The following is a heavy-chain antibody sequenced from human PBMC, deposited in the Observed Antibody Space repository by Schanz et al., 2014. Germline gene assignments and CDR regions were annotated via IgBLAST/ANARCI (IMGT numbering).Heavy chain of an antibody. Sequence: QVQLVGSGGGLVKPGGSLRLSCAASGFTFSDYYMSWIRQAPGKGLEWVSYVSSSSSYTLYADSVKGRFTISRDNAKNSLYLQMNSLRAEDTAVYYCARPPHDSSGYYPFDYWGQGTLVTVSS. CDR1: GFTFSDYY. CDR3: ARPPHDSSGYYPFDY. J-gene: IGHJ4*02. CDR2: VSSSSSYT. D-gene: IGHD3-22*01. V-gene: IGHV3-11*05.